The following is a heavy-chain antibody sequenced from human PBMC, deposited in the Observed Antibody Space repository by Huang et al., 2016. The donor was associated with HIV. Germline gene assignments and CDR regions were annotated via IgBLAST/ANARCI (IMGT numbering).Heavy chain of an antibody. CDR1: GYTFTDSN. CDR3: ARDWSFGSSTSPAD. Sequence: QVQLVQSGAEVKNPGASVRVSCKASGYTFTDSNIHWVRQAPGQGLGWRGWINPKGGGTIYAQRFQRRITMTRDTTISTVHMDLRRIQSDDTAVYFCARDWSFGSSTSPADWGQGTLVTVSS. V-gene: IGHV1-2*02. J-gene: IGHJ4*02. D-gene: IGHD6-6*01. CDR2: INPKGGGT.